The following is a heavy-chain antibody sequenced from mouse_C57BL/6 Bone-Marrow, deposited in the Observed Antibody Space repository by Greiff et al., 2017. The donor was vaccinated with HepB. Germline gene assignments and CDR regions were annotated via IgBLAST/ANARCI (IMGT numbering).Heavy chain of an antibody. CDR2: IHPNSGST. Sequence: VQLQQPGAELVKPGASVKLSCKASGYTFTSYWMHWVKQRPGQGLEWIGMIHPNSGSTNYNEKFKSKATLTVDKSSSTAYMQLSSLTSEDSAVYYCARNWGGRDYYYAMDYWGQGTSVTVSS. J-gene: IGHJ4*01. V-gene: IGHV1-64*01. CDR1: GYTFTSYW. D-gene: IGHD4-1*01. CDR3: ARNWGGRDYYYAMDY.